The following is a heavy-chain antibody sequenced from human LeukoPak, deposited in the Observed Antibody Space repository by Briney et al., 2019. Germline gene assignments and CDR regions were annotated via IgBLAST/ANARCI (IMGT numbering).Heavy chain of an antibody. D-gene: IGHD6-13*01. CDR2: ISYDGSNK. V-gene: IGHV3-30*18. Sequence: GGSLRLSCAASGFTFSSYGMHWVRQAPGKGLEWVAVISYDGSNKYYADSVKGRFTISRDNSKSTLYLQMNSLRAEDTAVYYCAKVAREQLVMDYWGQGTLVTVSS. J-gene: IGHJ4*02. CDR1: GFTFSSYG. CDR3: AKVAREQLVMDY.